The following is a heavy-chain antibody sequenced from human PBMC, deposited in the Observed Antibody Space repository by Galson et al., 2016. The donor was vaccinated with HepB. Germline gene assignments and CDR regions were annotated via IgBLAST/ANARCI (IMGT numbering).Heavy chain of an antibody. CDR2: SNGDGSST. CDR3: ARVGCSTTSCCRHSPSYFDY. Sequence: SLRLSCAASGFTFSSYWMHWVRQAPGKGLVWVSRSNGDGSSTTYADSVKSRFTISRDNAKNTLYLQMNSLRAEDTAVYYCARVGCSTTSCCRHSPSYFDYWGQGTLVTVSS. CDR1: GFTFSSYW. J-gene: IGHJ4*02. V-gene: IGHV3-74*01. D-gene: IGHD2-2*01.